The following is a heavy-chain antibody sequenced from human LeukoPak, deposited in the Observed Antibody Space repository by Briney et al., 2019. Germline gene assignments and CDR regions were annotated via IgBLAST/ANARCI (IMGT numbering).Heavy chain of an antibody. D-gene: IGHD6-19*01. J-gene: IGHJ4*02. V-gene: IGHV6-1*01. Sequence: SQTLPLTCAISGGSVSSNSAAWNWIRESPSRGLEWLGRTYYRSKWYNDYAVSVKSRITINPDTSKNQFSLQLNSVTPEDTAVYYRAMSSGWYGDFDYWGQGTLVTVSS. CDR3: AMSSGWYGDFDY. CDR1: GGSVSSNSAA. CDR2: TYYRSKWYN.